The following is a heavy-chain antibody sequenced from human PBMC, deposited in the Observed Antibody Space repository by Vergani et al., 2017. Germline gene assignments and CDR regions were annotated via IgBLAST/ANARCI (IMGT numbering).Heavy chain of an antibody. CDR1: GFTFSGSA. CDR3: TRPSGYHDY. D-gene: IGHD3-22*01. CDR2: IRSKANSYAT. Sequence: EVQLVESGGGLVQPGGSLKPSCAASGFTFSGSALHWVRQASGKGLEWVGRIRSKANSYATAYAASVKGRFTISSDDSKNTAYLQMNSLKTEDTAVYYCTRPSGYHDYWGQGTLVTVSS. V-gene: IGHV3-73*01. J-gene: IGHJ4*02.